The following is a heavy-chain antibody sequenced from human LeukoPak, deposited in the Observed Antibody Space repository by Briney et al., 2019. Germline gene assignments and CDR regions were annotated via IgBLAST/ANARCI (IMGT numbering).Heavy chain of an antibody. CDR3: AADYYDSSGYYQDY. CDR2: IVVGSGNT. J-gene: IGHJ4*02. Sequence: ASVKVSCNASGFTFTSSAMQWVRQARGQRLEWIGWIVVGSGNTNYAQKFQERVTITRDMSTSTAYMELSSLRSEDTAVYYCAADYYDSSGYYQDYWGQRTLVTVSS. V-gene: IGHV1-58*02. D-gene: IGHD3-22*01. CDR1: GFTFTSSA.